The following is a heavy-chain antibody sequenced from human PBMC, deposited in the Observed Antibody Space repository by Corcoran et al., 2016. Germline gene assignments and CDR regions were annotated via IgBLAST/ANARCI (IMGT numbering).Heavy chain of an antibody. CDR3: AKMPARQYYYGSGSYSPDY. D-gene: IGHD3-10*01. Sequence: EVQLVESGGGLVQPGGSQRLSCAASGFTFSSYWMSWVRQAPGKGLEWVANIKQDGSEKYYVDSVKGRFTISRDNAKNSLYLQMNSLRAEDTAVYYCAKMPARQYYYGSGSYSPDYWGQGTLVTVSS. CDR1: GFTFSSYW. V-gene: IGHV3-7*01. CDR2: IKQDGSEK. J-gene: IGHJ4*02.